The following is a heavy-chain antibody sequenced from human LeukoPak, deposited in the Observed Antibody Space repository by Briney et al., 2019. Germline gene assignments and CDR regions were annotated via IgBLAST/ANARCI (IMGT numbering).Heavy chain of an antibody. CDR2: IKQDGSEK. CDR1: GFTFSNYW. CDR3: AREGVLRKWLVTS. Sequence: GGSLRLSCAASGFTFSNYWMSWVRQAPGKGLEWVANIKQDGSEKYYVDSLKGRFTISRDNAKDSLFLLMNSLRAEDTAVYYCAREGVLRKWLVTSWGQGTLVTVSS. V-gene: IGHV3-7*01. D-gene: IGHD6-19*01. J-gene: IGHJ4*02.